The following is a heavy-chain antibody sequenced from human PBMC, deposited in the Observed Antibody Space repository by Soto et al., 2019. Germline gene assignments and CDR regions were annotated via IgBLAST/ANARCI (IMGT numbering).Heavy chain of an antibody. V-gene: IGHV1-46*01. D-gene: IGHD6-13*01. CDR2: INPSGGST. CDR1: GYTFTSCN. CDR3: ARDNRAAVGGNFDY. J-gene: IGHJ4*02. Sequence: QVQLVQSGAEVKKPGASVKVSCKASGYTFTSCNMHWVRQAPGQGLEWMGMINPSGGSTTYAQKFQGRVTMTRETSTSTVYMELNSLRSEDTAVYYCARDNRAAVGGNFDYWGQGTLVTVSS.